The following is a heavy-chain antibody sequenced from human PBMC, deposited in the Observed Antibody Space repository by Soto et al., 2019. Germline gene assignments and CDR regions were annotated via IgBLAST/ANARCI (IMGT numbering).Heavy chain of an antibody. CDR1: GGSISSSNW. J-gene: IGHJ6*02. CDR3: ARVVYYGSGSYYYGYYYGMDV. CDR2: IYHSGST. D-gene: IGHD3-10*01. Sequence: SETLSLTCAVSGGSISSSNWWSWVRQPPGKGLEWIGEIYHSGSTNYNPSLKSRVTISVDNSKNQFSLKLSSVTAADTAVYYCARVVYYGSGSYYYGYYYGMDVWGQGTTVTVSS. V-gene: IGHV4-4*02.